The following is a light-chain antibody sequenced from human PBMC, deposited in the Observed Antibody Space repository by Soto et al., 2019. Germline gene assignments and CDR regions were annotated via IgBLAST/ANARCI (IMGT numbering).Light chain of an antibody. CDR2: GAS. J-gene: IGKJ1*01. CDR3: EHYSSYPWT. CDR1: QNIDRW. Sequence: DIQMTQSPSTLSASVGDRVTITCRASQNIDRWLAWYQQKPGKAPNLLIYGASSVASGVPSTFSGRGSGTELTLTNSSLRPGHFATYYGEHYSSYPWTCRHGTKV. V-gene: IGKV1-5*03.